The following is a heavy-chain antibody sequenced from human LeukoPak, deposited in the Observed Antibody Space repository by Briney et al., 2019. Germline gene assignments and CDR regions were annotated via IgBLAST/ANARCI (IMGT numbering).Heavy chain of an antibody. Sequence: SETLSLTCTVSGDSVTTTNYFWGWIRQAPGRGLQWIASIYYSGNTYYNPSLKSRVTISEDTSKNQFSLNVISVTAADTAVYYCARHCSSTSCLGFDYWGQGTLVTVSS. D-gene: IGHD2-2*01. CDR1: GDSVTTTNYF. V-gene: IGHV4-39*01. CDR2: IYYSGNT. CDR3: ARHCSSTSCLGFDY. J-gene: IGHJ4*02.